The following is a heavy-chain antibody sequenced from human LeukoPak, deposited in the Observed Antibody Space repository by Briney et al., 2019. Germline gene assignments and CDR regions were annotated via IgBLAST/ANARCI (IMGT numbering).Heavy chain of an antibody. V-gene: IGHV1-69*13. Sequence: SVKVSCKASGGTFSSYAISWVRQAPGQGLEWMGGIIPIFGTANYAQKFQGRVTITADESTSTAYMELSSLRSEDTAVYYCARDLVPTRATTFYYWGQGTLVTVSS. CDR3: ARDLVPTRATTFYY. CDR2: IIPIFGTA. J-gene: IGHJ4*02. CDR1: GGTFSSYA. D-gene: IGHD1-1*01.